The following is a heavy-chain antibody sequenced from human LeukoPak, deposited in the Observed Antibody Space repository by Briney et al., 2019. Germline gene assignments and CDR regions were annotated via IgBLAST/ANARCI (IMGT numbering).Heavy chain of an antibody. V-gene: IGHV4-39*01. CDR3: AGYDFWSGYCTGDY. CDR1: GGSISSSSYY. Sequence: SETLSLTCTVSGGSISSSSYYWGWIRQPPGKGLEWIGSIYYSGSTYYNPSLKSRVTISVDTSKNQFSLKLSSVTAADTAVYYCAGYDFWSGYCTGDYWGQGTLVTVSS. D-gene: IGHD3-3*01. CDR2: IYYSGST. J-gene: IGHJ4*02.